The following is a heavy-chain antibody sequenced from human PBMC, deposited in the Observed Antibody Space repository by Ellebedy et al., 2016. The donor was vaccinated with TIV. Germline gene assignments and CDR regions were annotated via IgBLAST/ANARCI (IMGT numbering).Heavy chain of an antibody. J-gene: IGHJ5*02. D-gene: IGHD3-10*01. CDR3: ARGPVSGIHGSGSYYLASFWFDP. CDR1: GGSFSGYY. Sequence: SETLSLTCAVYGGSFSGYYWSWIRQPPGKGLEWIGEINHSGSTNYNPSLKSRVTVSVDTSKNQFSLKLSSVTAADTAVYYCARGPVSGIHGSGSYYLASFWFDPWGQGTLVTVSS. V-gene: IGHV4-34*01. CDR2: INHSGST.